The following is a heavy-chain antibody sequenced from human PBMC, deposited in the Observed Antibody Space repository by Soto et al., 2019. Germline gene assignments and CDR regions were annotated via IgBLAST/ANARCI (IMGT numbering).Heavy chain of an antibody. CDR2: IYYSGST. CDR1: GGSISSSSYY. D-gene: IGHD3-22*01. Sequence: PSETLSLTCTVSGGSISSSSYYWGWIRQPPGKGLEWIGSIYYSGSTYYNPSLKSRVTISVDTSKNQFSLKLSSVTAADTAVYYCARQGHSGYYYHWGQGTLVTVS. J-gene: IGHJ5*02. CDR3: ARQGHSGYYYH. V-gene: IGHV4-39*01.